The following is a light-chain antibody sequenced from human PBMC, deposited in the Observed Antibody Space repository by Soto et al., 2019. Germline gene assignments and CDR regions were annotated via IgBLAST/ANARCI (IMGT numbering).Light chain of an antibody. V-gene: IGKV3-15*01. Sequence: EIVMTQSPATLSVSPGERATLSCRASQSVSSNLAWYQQKPGQAPRLLIYDASTRATGIPARFSGSGSGTEFTLTITSLQSEDSALYHCQQYNNWPPLTFGGGTKVEIK. CDR2: DAS. CDR3: QQYNNWPPLT. CDR1: QSVSSN. J-gene: IGKJ4*01.